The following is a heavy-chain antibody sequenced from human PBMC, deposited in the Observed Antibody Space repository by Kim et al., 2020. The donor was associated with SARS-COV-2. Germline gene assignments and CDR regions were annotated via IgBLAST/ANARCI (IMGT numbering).Heavy chain of an antibody. Sequence: SETLSLTCTVSGGSISSYYWSWIRQPPGKGLEWIGYIYYSGSTNYNPSLKSRVTISVDTSKNQFSLKLSSVTAADTAVYYCARDLGVYFDYWGQGTLVTVSS. CDR2: IYYSGST. J-gene: IGHJ4*02. CDR3: ARDLGVYFDY. CDR1: GGSISSYY. D-gene: IGHD3-10*01. V-gene: IGHV4-59*01.